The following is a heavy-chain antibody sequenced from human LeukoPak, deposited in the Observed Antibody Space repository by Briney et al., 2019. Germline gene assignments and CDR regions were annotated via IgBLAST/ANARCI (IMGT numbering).Heavy chain of an antibody. Sequence: ASVKVSCKASGYTITSYGISWVRQAPGRGLEWMGWISAYNGNTNYAQKLQGRVTMTTDTSTSTAYMELRSLRSDDTAVYYCARGIGSAVVPAAHDAFDIWGQGTMVTVSS. CDR1: GYTITSYG. CDR2: ISAYNGNT. D-gene: IGHD2-2*01. V-gene: IGHV1-18*01. J-gene: IGHJ3*02. CDR3: ARGIGSAVVPAAHDAFDI.